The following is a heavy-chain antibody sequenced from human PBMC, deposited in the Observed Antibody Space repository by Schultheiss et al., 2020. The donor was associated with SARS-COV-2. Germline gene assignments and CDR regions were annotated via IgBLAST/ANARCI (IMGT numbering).Heavy chain of an antibody. Sequence: GGSLRLSCKGSGYSFTSYWIGWVRQMPGKGLEWMGIIYPGDSDTRYSPSFQGQVTISADKSISTAYLQWSSLKASDTAMYYCARHVLWVARRLDEGMDVWGQGTTVTVSS. D-gene: IGHD3-16*01. CDR3: ARHVLWVARRLDEGMDV. CDR1: GYSFTSYW. CDR2: IYPGDSDT. J-gene: IGHJ6*02. V-gene: IGHV5-51*01.